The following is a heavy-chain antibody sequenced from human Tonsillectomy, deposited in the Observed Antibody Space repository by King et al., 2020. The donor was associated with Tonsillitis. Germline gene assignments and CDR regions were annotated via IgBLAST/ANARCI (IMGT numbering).Heavy chain of an antibody. Sequence: ITLKESGPTLVKPTQTLTLTCTFSGFSLSSGVGVGWIRQPPGKALGWLALIYWDDDKRYSPSLKTRLTITKDTSKNQVVLTMTNMDPVDRATYYWAYRELYADYVVYWGQGTLVTVSS. CDR2: IYWDDDK. V-gene: IGHV2-5*02. CDR1: GFSLSSGVG. CDR3: AYRELYADYVVY. D-gene: IGHD1-26*01. J-gene: IGHJ4*02.